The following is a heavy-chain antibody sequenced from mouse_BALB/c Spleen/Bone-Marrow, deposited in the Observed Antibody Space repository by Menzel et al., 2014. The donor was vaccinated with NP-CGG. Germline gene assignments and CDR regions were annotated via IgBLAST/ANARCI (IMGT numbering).Heavy chain of an antibody. Sequence: VMLVESGAELAKPGASVKMSCKASGYTFTSYWMHWVKQRPGQGLEWIGYINPTSGYTGYNQKFKDKATLTADKSSSTAYMQLGSLTSEDSAVYYCATGYYAMDSWGQGSSVTVSS. J-gene: IGHJ4*01. V-gene: IGHV1-7*01. CDR2: INPTSGYT. CDR3: ATGYYAMDS. CDR1: GYTFTSYW.